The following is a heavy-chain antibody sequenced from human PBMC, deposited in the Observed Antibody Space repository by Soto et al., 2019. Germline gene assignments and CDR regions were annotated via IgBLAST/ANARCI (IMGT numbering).Heavy chain of an antibody. D-gene: IGHD3-3*01. CDR1: GFTFSNAW. Sequence: GGSLRLSCAASGFTFSNAWMNWVRQAPGKGLEWVGRIKSKTDGGTTDYAAPVKGRFTISRDDSKNTLYLQMNSLKTEDTAVYYCTTPLDFSDFWSGYYIGDYYGMDVWGQGTTVTVSS. CDR3: TTPLDFSDFWSGYYIGDYYGMDV. V-gene: IGHV3-15*07. J-gene: IGHJ6*02. CDR2: IKSKTDGGTT.